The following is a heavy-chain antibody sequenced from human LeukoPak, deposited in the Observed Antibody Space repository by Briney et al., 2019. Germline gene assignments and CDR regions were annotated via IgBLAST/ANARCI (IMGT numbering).Heavy chain of an antibody. D-gene: IGHD2-15*01. CDR1: GYTLTELS. Sequence: ASVKVSCKVSGYTLTELSMHWVRQAPGKGLEWMGGFDPEDGETIYAQKFQGRVTMTEDTSTDTAYMELSSLRSEDTAVYYCATLLCSGGSCYFLNYFDYWGQGTPVTVSS. J-gene: IGHJ4*02. CDR2: FDPEDGET. V-gene: IGHV1-24*01. CDR3: ATLLCSGGSCYFLNYFDY.